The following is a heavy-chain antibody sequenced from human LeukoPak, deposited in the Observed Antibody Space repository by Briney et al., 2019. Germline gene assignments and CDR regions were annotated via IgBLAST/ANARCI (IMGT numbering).Heavy chain of an antibody. V-gene: IGHV1-18*01. CDR2: ISAYNGNT. CDR3: ARDPNLLRYFDWLLGGYYFDY. CDR1: GYTFTSYG. J-gene: IGHJ4*02. D-gene: IGHD3-9*01. Sequence: ASVKVSCKASGYTFTSYGISWVRQAPGQGLEWMGWISAYNGNTNYAQKLQGRVTMTTDTSTSTAYMELRCLRSDDTAVYYCARDPNLLRYFDWLLGGYYFDYWGQGTLVTVSS.